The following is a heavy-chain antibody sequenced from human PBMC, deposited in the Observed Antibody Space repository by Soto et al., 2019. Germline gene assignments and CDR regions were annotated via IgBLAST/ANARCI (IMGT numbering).Heavy chain of an antibody. D-gene: IGHD2-2*01. V-gene: IGHV3-30-3*01. CDR2: ISYDGTIT. J-gene: IGHJ6*02. Sequence: GGSLRLSCAASGFTISNYGMHWVRQAPGKGLEWVAVISYDGTITYYADSVKGRFTISRDNSKNTLYLQMNSLRTEDTAVYYCATTRVGPCSSSICFSGIFDGTDVWGQGTTVTVSS. CDR3: ATTRVGPCSSSICFSGIFDGTDV. CDR1: GFTISNYG.